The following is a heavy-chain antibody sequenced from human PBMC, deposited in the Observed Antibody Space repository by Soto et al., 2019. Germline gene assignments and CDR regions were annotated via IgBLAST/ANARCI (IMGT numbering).Heavy chain of an antibody. Sequence: EGQLVQSGGGVVQPGGSLTISCAASGSTFAYAMHWVRQAPGKGLEWVSGTHLWEIGTGYAASVLGRFTTTTDSAKKTLYLQMNSLRPEDTGIYFCLRDATAGGGDYWGQGTLVTVSS. J-gene: IGHJ4*02. CDR1: GSTFAYA. D-gene: IGHD2-21*02. V-gene: IGHV3-9*01. CDR2: THLWEIGT. CDR3: LRDATAGGGDY.